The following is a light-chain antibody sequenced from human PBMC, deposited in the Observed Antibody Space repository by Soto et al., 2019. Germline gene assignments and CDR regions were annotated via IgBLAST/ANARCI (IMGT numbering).Light chain of an antibody. CDR1: QSVSTW. V-gene: IGKV1-5*01. CDR2: GAS. CDR3: QQYKSLQPII. J-gene: IGKJ4*01. Sequence: DIQMTQSPSTLSASLGDRVTITCRASQSVSTWLAWYQQKPGKAPKVLIYGASNLKSGVPSRFSGSGSATDFTLSISSLQPDDFATHYCQQYKSLQPIIFGGGTRVESK.